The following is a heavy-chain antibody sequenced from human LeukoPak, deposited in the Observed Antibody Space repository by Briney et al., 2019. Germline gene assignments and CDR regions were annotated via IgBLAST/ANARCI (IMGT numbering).Heavy chain of an antibody. CDR3: ARDIGGRLAAAGPLDY. Sequence: GGSLRLSCAASGFTFSSYSMNWVRQAPGKGLEWVSYISSSGSTIYYADSVKGRFTISRDNAKNSLYLQMNSLRAEDTAVYCCARDIGGRLAAAGPLDYWGQGTLVTVSS. V-gene: IGHV3-48*01. D-gene: IGHD6-13*01. CDR1: GFTFSSYS. J-gene: IGHJ4*02. CDR2: ISSSGSTI.